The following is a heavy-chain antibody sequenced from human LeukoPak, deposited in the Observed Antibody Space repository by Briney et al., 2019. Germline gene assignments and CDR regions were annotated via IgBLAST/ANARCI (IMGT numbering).Heavy chain of an antibody. Sequence: SETLSLTCTVSGGSISSSRYYWAWIRQPPGKELQWISSIYYSGSTYYNPFLRSRVTMSVDTSKNQFSLKLTYVTAADTAVYYCARLVAAKLTFDPWGQGTLVTVSS. CDR2: IYYSGST. V-gene: IGHV4-39*01. CDR3: ARLVAAKLTFDP. J-gene: IGHJ5*02. D-gene: IGHD2-15*01. CDR1: GGSISSSRYY.